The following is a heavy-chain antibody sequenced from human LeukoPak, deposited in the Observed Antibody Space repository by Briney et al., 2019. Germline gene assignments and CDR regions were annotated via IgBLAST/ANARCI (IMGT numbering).Heavy chain of an antibody. CDR2: ISDSGNDI. V-gene: IGHV3-23*01. D-gene: IGHD1-26*01. J-gene: IGHJ1*01. Sequence: SGGSLRLSCAASGFTFSSCAMSWVRQAPGKGLEWVSVISDSGNDIYYADSVKGRFTISRDNSKNTLYLQINSLRAEDTAVYYCASLLVRATSTAGYFQHWGQGTLVTVSS. CDR3: ASLLVRATSTAGYFQH. CDR1: GFTFSSCA.